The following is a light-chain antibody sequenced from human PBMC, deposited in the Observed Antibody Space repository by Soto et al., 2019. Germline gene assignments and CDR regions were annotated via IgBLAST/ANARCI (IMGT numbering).Light chain of an antibody. CDR2: DAS. CDR3: QQYDNLPFT. CDR1: QAINIY. V-gene: IGKV1-33*01. J-gene: IGKJ3*01. Sequence: DIQMTQSPSSLSASVGDRVTITCQASQAINIYLDWFQQKPGKAPKLLIYDASNLETGVPSRFSGSGSGTDFTFTISSLQPEDIATYYCQQYDNLPFTFGPGTKVDI.